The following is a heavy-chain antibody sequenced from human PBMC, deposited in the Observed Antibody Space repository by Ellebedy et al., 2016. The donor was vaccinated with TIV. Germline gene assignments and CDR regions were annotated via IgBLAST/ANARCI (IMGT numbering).Heavy chain of an antibody. CDR1: GFTFSSYA. D-gene: IGHD2-8*01. J-gene: IGHJ4*02. Sequence: GESLKISCAASGFTFSSYAMSWVRQAPGKGMEWVSGISGSGGNTYYADSVKGRFTISRDNSKNPLYLQMNSLRAEDTAVHYCAKGRRMVYSTGGLDYWGQGTLVTVSS. V-gene: IGHV3-23*01. CDR2: ISGSGGNT. CDR3: AKGRRMVYSTGGLDY.